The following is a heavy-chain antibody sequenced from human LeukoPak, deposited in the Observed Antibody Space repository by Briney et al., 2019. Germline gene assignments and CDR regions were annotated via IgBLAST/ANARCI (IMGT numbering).Heavy chain of an antibody. CDR3: IREVQVRASASLGL. CDR2: MNSAGTTI. V-gene: IGHV3-74*01. J-gene: IGHJ4*01. D-gene: IGHD1-1*01. CDR1: GFTISGFW. Sequence: GGSLRLSCAASGFTISGFWMHWVRQVPGEGLVWVARMNSAGTTINYADSVKGRFTISRDNVRNTLHLQLNNLSLEDTAVYFCIREVQVRASASLGLWGRGTLVTVS.